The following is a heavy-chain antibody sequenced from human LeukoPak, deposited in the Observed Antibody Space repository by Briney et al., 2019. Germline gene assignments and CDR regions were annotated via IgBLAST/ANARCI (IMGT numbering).Heavy chain of an antibody. Sequence: GGPLRLSCAASGFTFSSYGMSWVRQAPGKGLEWVSVISGIGDSTYYADSVKGRFTISRDNSKNTLYLQMNSLRAEDTAVYYCARNTASHYWGQGTLVTVSS. V-gene: IGHV3-23*01. CDR3: ARNTASHY. J-gene: IGHJ4*02. CDR2: ISGIGDST. CDR1: GFTFSSYG.